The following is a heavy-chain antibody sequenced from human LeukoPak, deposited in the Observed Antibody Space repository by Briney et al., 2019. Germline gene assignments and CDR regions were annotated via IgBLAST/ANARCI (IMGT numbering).Heavy chain of an antibody. J-gene: IGHJ4*02. D-gene: IGHD3-10*01. CDR2: IYSDGST. Sequence: PGGSLRLSCAASGFTVSSNYMSWVRQAPGKGLEWVSVIYSDGSTYYADSVKGRFTISRDNSKNSLYLQMNSLRAEDTALYYCAKDIFTMVRGVVDYWGQGTLVTVSS. CDR1: GFTVSSNY. CDR3: AKDIFTMVRGVVDY. V-gene: IGHV3-53*05.